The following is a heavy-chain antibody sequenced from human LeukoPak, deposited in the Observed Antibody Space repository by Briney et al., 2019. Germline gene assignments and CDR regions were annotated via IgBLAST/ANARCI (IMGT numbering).Heavy chain of an antibody. CDR3: AKPISGGLAVTADWFHP. V-gene: IGHV3-23*01. D-gene: IGHD6-19*01. J-gene: IGHJ5*01. Sequence: PGGSLRLSCAASGCAFNVYAMSWLRLPPGKGLEWVSTINANSGTTSYAASVRGRFSISRDNSKSTLYLQLSTLRADDTATYYCAKPISGGLAVTADWFHPWGQGTLVVVSS. CDR2: INANSGTT. CDR1: GCAFNVYA.